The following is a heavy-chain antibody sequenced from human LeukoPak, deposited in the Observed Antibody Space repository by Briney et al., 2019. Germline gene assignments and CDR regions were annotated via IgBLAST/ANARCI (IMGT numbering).Heavy chain of an antibody. CDR3: ARGADYAFDI. CDR1: GFSFSSSS. J-gene: IGHJ3*02. V-gene: IGHV3-48*02. Sequence: AGGSLRLSCAASGFSFSSSSMNWVRQAPGKGLEWASHITTSSSTIYADSVKGRFAISRNNARNSLYLQMSSLRDEDTAVYYCARGADYAFDIWGQGTMVTVSS. D-gene: IGHD2-21*02. CDR2: ITTSSSTI.